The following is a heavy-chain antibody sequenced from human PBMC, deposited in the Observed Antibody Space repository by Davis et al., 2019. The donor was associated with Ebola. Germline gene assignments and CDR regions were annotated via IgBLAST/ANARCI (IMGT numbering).Heavy chain of an antibody. CDR2: ISYDGSNK. Sequence: GESLKISCAASGFTFSGSAMHWVRQAPGKGLKWVAVISYDGSNKYYADSVKGRFTISRDNSKNTLYLQMNSLRAEDTAVYYCAREGRYCSSTSCYWDVWGQGTLVTVSS. J-gene: IGHJ4*02. V-gene: IGHV3-30*03. D-gene: IGHD2-2*01. CDR3: AREGRYCSSTSCYWDV. CDR1: GFTFSGSA.